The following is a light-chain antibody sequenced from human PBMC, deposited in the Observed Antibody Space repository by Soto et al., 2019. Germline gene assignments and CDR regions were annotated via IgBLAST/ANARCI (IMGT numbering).Light chain of an antibody. CDR3: ASFRSRTMLV. CDR2: EVN. V-gene: IGLV2-14*01. Sequence: QSVLTQPASVSGSPGQSVTISCTGPRSDIGDSNFISWYQHSPGKAPRLLIYEVNNRPSGVSKRFSGSKAGNTASLTISGLLDEDEADYFCASFRSRTMLVFGTGTKVNVL. J-gene: IGLJ1*01. CDR1: RSDIGDSNF.